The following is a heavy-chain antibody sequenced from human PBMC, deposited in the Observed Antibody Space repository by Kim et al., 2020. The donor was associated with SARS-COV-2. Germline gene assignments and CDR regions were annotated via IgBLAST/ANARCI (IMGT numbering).Heavy chain of an antibody. CDR1: GFTFSSYA. V-gene: IGHV3-23*01. D-gene: IGHD3-9*01. CDR3: AKVSGGGSSNYDILTGYYRGPFDY. CDR2: ISGSGGST. J-gene: IGHJ4*02. Sequence: GGSLRLSCAASGFTFSSYAMSWVRQAPGKGLEWVSAISGSGGSTYYADSVKGRFTISRDNSKNTLYLQMNSLRAEDTAVYYCAKVSGGGSSNYDILTGYYRGPFDYWGQGTLVTVSS.